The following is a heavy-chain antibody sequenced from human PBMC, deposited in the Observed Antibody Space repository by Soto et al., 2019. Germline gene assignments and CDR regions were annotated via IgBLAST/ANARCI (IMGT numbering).Heavy chain of an antibody. V-gene: IGHV4-39*02. CDR3: ARDAVAVSGSRWFAP. CDR2: RDYSGST. CDR1: GGSISSSNYY. Sequence: QLQESGPRLVKSSETLSLTCSVSGGSISSSNYYWGWTSQPQGKRLEWIGSRDYSGSTYYNASLTSRVTISVDTSKNRVSVRLTAVTAADTALYYGARDAVAVSGSRWFAPWGQGTLVIVSS. D-gene: IGHD6-19*01. J-gene: IGHJ5*02.